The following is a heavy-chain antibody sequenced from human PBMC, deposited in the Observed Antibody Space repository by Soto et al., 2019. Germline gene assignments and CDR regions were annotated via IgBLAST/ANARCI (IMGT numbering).Heavy chain of an antibody. D-gene: IGHD2-2*01. CDR1: GFTFSDFW. Sequence: PGGSLRLSCEASGFTFSDFWMSWVRQAPGKGPEWVANIKFDGSEKQYVDSVRGRFTISRDNSRSSLSLQMNSLRAGDTAVYYCVKDGGYCSSSTCYAPRNHYFDSWGQGTL. V-gene: IGHV3-7*03. CDR3: VKDGGYCSSSTCYAPRNHYFDS. J-gene: IGHJ4*02. CDR2: IKFDGSEK.